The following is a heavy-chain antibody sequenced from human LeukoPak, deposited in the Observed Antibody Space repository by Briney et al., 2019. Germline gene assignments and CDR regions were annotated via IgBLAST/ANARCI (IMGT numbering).Heavy chain of an antibody. D-gene: IGHD3-22*01. CDR2: IYYSGNT. V-gene: IGHV4-61*02. J-gene: IGHJ6*03. CDR3: ARGVVTQRYYMDV. Sequence: PSETLSLTCTVSGDSLSSGSYYWTWIRQTAGKGLEWIGRIYYSGNTNYNPSLRSRVTISVDTSKNQFSLNIYSLTAADTAVYFCARGVVTQRYYMDVWGKGTTVTVPS. CDR1: GDSLSSGSYY.